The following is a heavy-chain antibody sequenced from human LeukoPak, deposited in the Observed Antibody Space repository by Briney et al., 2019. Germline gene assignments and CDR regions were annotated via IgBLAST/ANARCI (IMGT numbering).Heavy chain of an antibody. CDR1: GGTFSSYA. J-gene: IGHJ6*03. CDR3: AGVVVPAAMRYYYYYMDV. Sequence: SVKVSCKASGGTFSSYAISWVRQAPGQGLEWMGGIIPIFGTANYAQKFQGRVTITTDESTSTAYMELSSLRSEDTAVYYCAGVVVPAAMRYYYYYMDVWAKGPRSPSP. V-gene: IGHV1-69*05. D-gene: IGHD2-2*01. CDR2: IIPIFGTA.